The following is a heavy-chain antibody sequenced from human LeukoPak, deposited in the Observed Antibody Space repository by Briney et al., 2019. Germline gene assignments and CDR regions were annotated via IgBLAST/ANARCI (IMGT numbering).Heavy chain of an antibody. CDR2: MNPNSGNT. V-gene: IGHV1-8*01. Sequence: ASVKVSCKASGYTFTSYDINWVRLATGQGLEWLGWMNPNSGNTGYAQKFQGRVTMTRNTSLSTAYMELSSLRSEDTAVYYCARGDVDRVAAALFGMDVWGQGTTVTVSS. CDR1: GYTFTSYD. D-gene: IGHD6-13*01. CDR3: ARGDVDRVAAALFGMDV. J-gene: IGHJ6*02.